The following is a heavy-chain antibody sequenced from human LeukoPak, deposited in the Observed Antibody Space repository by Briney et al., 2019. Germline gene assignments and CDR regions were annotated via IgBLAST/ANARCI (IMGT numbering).Heavy chain of an antibody. CDR1: GFTVSSNY. V-gene: IGHV3-66*02. CDR3: ARGSDYDTLTGLDY. CDR2: IYSGGGT. Sequence: PGGSLRLSCAASGFTVSSNYMSWVRQAPGKGLEWVSVIYSGGGTYYADSVKGRFTISRDNSKNTLYLQMNSLRAEDTAVYYCARGSDYDTLTGLDYWGQGTLVTVSS. J-gene: IGHJ4*02. D-gene: IGHD3-9*01.